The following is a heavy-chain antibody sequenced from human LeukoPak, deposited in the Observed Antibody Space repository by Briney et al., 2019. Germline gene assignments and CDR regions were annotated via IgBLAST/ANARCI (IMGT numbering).Heavy chain of an antibody. Sequence: SETLSLTCTVSGGSISSGSYYWSWIRQPAGKGLEWIGRIYTSGSTNYNPSLKSRVTISVDTSKNQFSLKLSSVTAAGTAVYYCARDGDGYIFDYWGQGTLVTVSS. V-gene: IGHV4-61*02. CDR1: GGSISSGSYY. CDR2: IYTSGST. J-gene: IGHJ4*02. D-gene: IGHD5-24*01. CDR3: ARDGDGYIFDY.